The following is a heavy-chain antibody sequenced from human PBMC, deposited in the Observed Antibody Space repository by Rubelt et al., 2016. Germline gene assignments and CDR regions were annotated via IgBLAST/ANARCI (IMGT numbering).Heavy chain of an antibody. V-gene: IGHV3-48*01. CDR3: TRDAQHGRFDP. J-gene: IGHJ5*02. Sequence: SFSMSWVRQVPGKGLEWVSWISTSGSTIFYADSVKGRFTISRDNARDNAKSSLYLQMDSLRADDTAVYYCTRDAQHGRFDPWGQGTLVTVSS. CDR2: ISTSGSTI. CDR1: SFS.